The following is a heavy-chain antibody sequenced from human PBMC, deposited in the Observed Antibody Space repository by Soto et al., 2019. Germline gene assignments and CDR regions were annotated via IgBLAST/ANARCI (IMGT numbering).Heavy chain of an antibody. Sequence: GGSLRLSCAASGFTFSNYALHWVRQAPGKGLEWVALISNDGKKKYYADSVKGRFTISRDNSKNTLYLQMSSLRAEDTGVYYCAKVFGNYRAIDYWGQGTLVTVSS. D-gene: IGHD1-7*01. CDR1: GFTFSNYA. CDR3: AKVFGNYRAIDY. V-gene: IGHV3-30*04. CDR2: ISNDGKKK. J-gene: IGHJ4*02.